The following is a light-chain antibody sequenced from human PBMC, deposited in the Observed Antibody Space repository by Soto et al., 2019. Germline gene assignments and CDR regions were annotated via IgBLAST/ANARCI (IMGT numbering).Light chain of an antibody. Sequence: QSVLTQPPSASGTPGQRVTISCSGGSSNIGSNTVNWYQQLPGTAPKLLIYSTSQRPSGVPDRFSGSKSGTSASLAISGLQSEDEADYYCAAWDDSLNGLFGGGTQLTVL. J-gene: IGLJ7*01. CDR1: SSNIGSNT. V-gene: IGLV1-44*01. CDR3: AAWDDSLNGL. CDR2: STS.